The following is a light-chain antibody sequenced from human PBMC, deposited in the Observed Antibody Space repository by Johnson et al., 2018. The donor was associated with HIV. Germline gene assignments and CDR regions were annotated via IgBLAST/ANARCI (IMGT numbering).Light chain of an antibody. CDR3: GAWDGSRSVYV. V-gene: IGLV1-51*01. CDR1: SSNIGNNY. CDR2: DNN. J-gene: IGLJ1*01. Sequence: QSILTQPPSVSAAPGQKVTISCSGSSSNIGNNYVSWYQQVPGTAPKLLIYDNNERPSGIPDRFSGSKSGTSTTLGITGLQTGDEADYYCGAWDGSRSVYVFGTVTKVTVL.